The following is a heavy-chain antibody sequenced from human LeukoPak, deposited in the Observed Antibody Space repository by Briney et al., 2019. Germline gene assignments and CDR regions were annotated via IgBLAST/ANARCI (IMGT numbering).Heavy chain of an antibody. V-gene: IGHV4-59*08. Sequence: SETLSLTCTVSGGSISSYYWSWIRQPPGKGLEWIGYIYYSGSTNYNPSLKSRVTISVDTSKNQFSLKLSSVTAADTAIYYCARGQFWSGYSIWGQGTLVTVSS. CDR2: IYYSGST. J-gene: IGHJ4*02. CDR1: GGSISSYY. D-gene: IGHD3-3*02. CDR3: ARGQFWSGYSI.